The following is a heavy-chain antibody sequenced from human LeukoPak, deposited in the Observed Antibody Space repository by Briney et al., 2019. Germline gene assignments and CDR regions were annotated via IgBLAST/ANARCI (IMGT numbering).Heavy chain of an antibody. J-gene: IGHJ5*02. CDR1: GYSISSGYY. V-gene: IGHV4-38-2*02. CDR3: ASRREVGATPPAGFDP. D-gene: IGHD1-26*01. Sequence: SETLSLTCTVSGYSISSGYYCGWIRQPPGKGLEWIGSIYHSGGTHYNPSLKSRVTISVDTSKNKFSLKLSSVTAADTAVYYCASRREVGATPPAGFDPWGQGTLVTVSS. CDR2: IYHSGGT.